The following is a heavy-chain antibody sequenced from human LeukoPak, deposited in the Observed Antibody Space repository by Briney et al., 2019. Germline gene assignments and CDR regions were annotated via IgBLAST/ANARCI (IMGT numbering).Heavy chain of an antibody. D-gene: IGHD2-21*02. CDR2: TYYRSKWYN. CDR1: GDSVSSKSVA. J-gene: IGHJ4*02. Sequence: SQTLSLTCAISGDSVSSKSVAWDWIRQSPSRGLEWLGRTYYRSKWYNEYAVSVKSLITINPDTSKNQFFLQLNSVTPEDTAVYYCARLGGDVDYWGQGTLVTVSS. CDR3: ARLGGDVDY. V-gene: IGHV6-1*01.